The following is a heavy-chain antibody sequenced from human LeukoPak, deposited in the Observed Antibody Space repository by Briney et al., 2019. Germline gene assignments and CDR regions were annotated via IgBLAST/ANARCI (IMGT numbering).Heavy chain of an antibody. V-gene: IGHV4-59*08. Sequence: SETLSLTCTVSGGSISSYYWSWIRQPPGKGLEWIGYIYYSGSTNYNPSLKSRVTISVDTSKNQFSLKLGSVTAADTAVYYCAGDTAMVPDYYYGMDVWGQGTTVTVSS. J-gene: IGHJ6*02. CDR2: IYYSGST. D-gene: IGHD5-18*01. CDR1: GGSISSYY. CDR3: AGDTAMVPDYYYGMDV.